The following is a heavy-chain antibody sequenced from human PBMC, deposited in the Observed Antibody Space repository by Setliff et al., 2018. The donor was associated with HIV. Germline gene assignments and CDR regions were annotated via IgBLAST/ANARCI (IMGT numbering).Heavy chain of an antibody. J-gene: IGHJ4*03. CDR1: GFTVSSNY. Sequence: GGSLRLSCAASGFTVSSNYMNWVRQAPGKGLEWVSIIYSGGTTYYADSVKGRFTISRDNSKNTLYLQMNSLRVEDTAVYHCARSPQGGYFDYWGQGTLVTVSS. CDR2: IYSGGTT. V-gene: IGHV3-53*01. CDR3: ARSPQGGYFDY.